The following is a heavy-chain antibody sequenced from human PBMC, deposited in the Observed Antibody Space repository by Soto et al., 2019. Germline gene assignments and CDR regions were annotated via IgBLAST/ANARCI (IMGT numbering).Heavy chain of an antibody. CDR3: AAYRGAFYFDF. V-gene: IGHV4-59*03. Sequence: QVRLQESGPGLVKPSETLSLTCSVSGRSMSSNYWSWLRQSQDKGLEWLGYVFYGGTDYNPSLGGRVTMSVETSKSQFSLTLSSVTAADTAVYYCAAYRGAFYFDFWGQGIQVTVSS. CDR2: VFYGGT. J-gene: IGHJ4*02. CDR1: GRSMSSNY. D-gene: IGHD4-4*01.